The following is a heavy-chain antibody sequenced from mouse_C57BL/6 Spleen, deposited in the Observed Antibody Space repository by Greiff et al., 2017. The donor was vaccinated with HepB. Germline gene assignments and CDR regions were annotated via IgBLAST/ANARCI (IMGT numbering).Heavy chain of an antibody. CDR3: ARWGDYDGAY. D-gene: IGHD2-4*01. Sequence: QXSGPELVKPGASVKISCKASGYTFTDYYMNWVKQSHGKSLEWIGDINPNNGGTSYNQKFKGKATLTVDKSSSTAYMELRSLTSEDSAVYYCARWGDYDGAYWGQRTLVTVAA. J-gene: IGHJ3*01. V-gene: IGHV1-26*01. CDR2: INPNNGGT. CDR1: GYTFTDYY.